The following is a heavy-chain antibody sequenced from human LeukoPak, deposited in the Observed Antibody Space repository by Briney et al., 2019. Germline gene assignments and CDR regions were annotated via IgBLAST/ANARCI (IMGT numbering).Heavy chain of an antibody. V-gene: IGHV3-23*01. J-gene: IGHJ3*02. CDR1: GGSISSYY. CDR2: ISGSGGST. D-gene: IGHD6-19*01. CDR3: ATSSGWYVGAFDI. Sequence: ETLSLTCTVSGGSISSYYWSWVRQAPGKGLEWVSAISGSGGSTYYADSVKGRFTISRDNSKNTLYLQMNSLRAEDTAVYYCATSSGWYVGAFDIWGQGTMVTVSS.